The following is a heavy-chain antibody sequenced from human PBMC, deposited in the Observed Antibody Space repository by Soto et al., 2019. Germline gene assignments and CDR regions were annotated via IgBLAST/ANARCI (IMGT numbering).Heavy chain of an antibody. V-gene: IGHV3-23*01. D-gene: IGHD3-3*01. Sequence: GGSLRLSCAASGFTFSSYAMSWVRQAPGKGLEWVSAISGSGGSTYYADSVKGRFTISRDNSKNTLYLQMNSLRAEDTAVYYCAKDSATYYDFWSGYYTGIYGYWGQGTLVTVSS. CDR2: ISGSGGST. CDR1: GFTFSSYA. J-gene: IGHJ4*02. CDR3: AKDSATYYDFWSGYYTGIYGY.